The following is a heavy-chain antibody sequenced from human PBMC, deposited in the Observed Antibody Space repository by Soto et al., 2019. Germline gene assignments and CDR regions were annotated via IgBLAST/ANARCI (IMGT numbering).Heavy chain of an antibody. V-gene: IGHV4-30-4*01. J-gene: IGHJ4*02. CDR2: IYYSGST. D-gene: IGHD6-6*01. Sequence: NPSETLSLTCTVSGGSISSGDYYWSWIRQPPGKGLEWIGYIYYSGSTYYNPSLKSRVTISVDTSKNQFSLKLSSVTAADTAVYYCARVRGPIAARFDYWGQGTLVTVSS. CDR1: GGSISSGDYY. CDR3: ARVRGPIAARFDY.